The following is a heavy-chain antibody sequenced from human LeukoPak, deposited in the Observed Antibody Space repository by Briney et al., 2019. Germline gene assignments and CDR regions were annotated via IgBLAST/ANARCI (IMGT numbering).Heavy chain of an antibody. CDR2: INHSGST. V-gene: IGHV4-34*01. CDR3: ARGPNYDSSGYYYEMAAFDI. CDR1: GGSFSGYY. J-gene: IGHJ3*02. Sequence: SETLSLTCAVYGGSFSGYYWSWIRQPPGKGLEWIGEINHSGSTNYNPSLKSRVTISVDTSKNQFSLKLSSVTAADTAVYYCARGPNYDSSGYYYEMAAFDIWGQGTMVTVSS. D-gene: IGHD3-22*01.